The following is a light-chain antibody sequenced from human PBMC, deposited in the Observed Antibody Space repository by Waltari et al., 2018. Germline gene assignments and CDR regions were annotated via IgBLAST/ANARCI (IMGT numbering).Light chain of an antibody. CDR2: TTN. Sequence: TVVTQEPSLSVSPGETVTLTCGMSSGSVSTTNYPSRYQQTPGQAPRMLIYTTNTRPSGVPDRFSGSILGSKAALTITGAQAEDESDYYCTLYMGSGISVFGGGTRLTVL. V-gene: IGLV8-61*01. CDR1: SGSVSTTNY. CDR3: TLYMGSGISV. J-gene: IGLJ2*01.